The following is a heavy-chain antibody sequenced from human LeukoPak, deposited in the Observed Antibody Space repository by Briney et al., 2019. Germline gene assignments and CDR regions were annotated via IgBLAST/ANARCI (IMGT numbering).Heavy chain of an antibody. J-gene: IGHJ4*02. CDR1: GFTFRGYA. D-gene: IGHD5-12*01. Sequence: GGSLRLSCAASGFTFRGYAIHWVRQAPGKGLEWVAVDGNNNYYNASVKARFTISRDNSKNTVYLQMNSLRAEDTAVYYCAREGYSAYDVGFEDWGQGTLVIVSS. CDR3: AREGYSAYDVGFED. V-gene: IGHV3-30-3*01. CDR2: DGNNN.